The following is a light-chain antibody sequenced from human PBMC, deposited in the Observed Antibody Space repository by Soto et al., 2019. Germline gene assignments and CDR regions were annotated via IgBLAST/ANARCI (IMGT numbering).Light chain of an antibody. Sequence: QSVLTQPPSASGSPGQSVTISCTGTSSDVGGYNYVSWYQQHPGKAPKLMIYEVSKRPSGVPDRFSGSKSGNTASLTVSGIQAEDEADYYCSSYAGSNNFGVFGGGTQLTVL. CDR2: EVS. J-gene: IGLJ2*01. CDR1: SSDVGGYNY. CDR3: SSYAGSNNFGV. V-gene: IGLV2-8*01.